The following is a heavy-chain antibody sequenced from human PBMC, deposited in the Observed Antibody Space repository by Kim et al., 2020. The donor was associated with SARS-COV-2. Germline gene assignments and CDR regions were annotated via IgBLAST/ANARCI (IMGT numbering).Heavy chain of an antibody. J-gene: IGHJ4*02. D-gene: IGHD4-17*01. Sequence: AQKFQGRVTITADESTSTAYMELSSLRSEDTAVYYCARDLDYGDYVRENYWGQGTLVTVSS. CDR3: ARDLDYGDYVRENY. V-gene: IGHV1-69*01.